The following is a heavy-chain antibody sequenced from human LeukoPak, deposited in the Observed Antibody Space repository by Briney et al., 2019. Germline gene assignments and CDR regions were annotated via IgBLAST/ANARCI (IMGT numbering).Heavy chain of an antibody. D-gene: IGHD3-10*01. CDR2: IHRDGSST. CDR3: ARARPDGASYFDY. V-gene: IGHV3-74*01. CDR1: GFTFSSHW. Sequence: GGSLRLSCAASGFTFSSHWMHWVRQLPGKGLEWVSRIHRDGSSTNYADSVKGRFAISRDNAKNTLYLQVNSLRAEDTAIYYCARARPDGASYFDYWGQGILVTVSS. J-gene: IGHJ4*02.